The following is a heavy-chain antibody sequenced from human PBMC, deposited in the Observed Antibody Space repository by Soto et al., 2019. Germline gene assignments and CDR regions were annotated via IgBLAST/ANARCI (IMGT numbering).Heavy chain of an antibody. D-gene: IGHD5-18*01. V-gene: IGHV3-49*04. CDR1: GFTFGDYA. Sequence: GGSLRLSCTASGFTFGDYAMSWVRQAPGKGLEWVGFIRSKAYGGTTEYAASVKVRFTISRDDSKSIAYLQMNSLKTEDTDVYYGTRDFKQQPDYGMDVWGQGTTVTVSS. J-gene: IGHJ6*02. CDR3: TRDFKQQPDYGMDV. CDR2: IRSKAYGGTT.